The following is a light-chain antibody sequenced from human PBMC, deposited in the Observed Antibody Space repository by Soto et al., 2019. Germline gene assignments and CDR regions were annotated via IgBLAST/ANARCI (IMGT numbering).Light chain of an antibody. CDR3: QQYNSYPWT. J-gene: IGKJ1*01. Sequence: DIQMTQSPSTLSASVGDRVTITCRASQSISGWLAWYQQKPGKAPKLLIYDVSSLESGVPSRFSGSGSGREFTLAISSLQPDDFATYYCQQYNSYPWTFGQGTQVEIK. CDR2: DVS. CDR1: QSISGW. V-gene: IGKV1-5*01.